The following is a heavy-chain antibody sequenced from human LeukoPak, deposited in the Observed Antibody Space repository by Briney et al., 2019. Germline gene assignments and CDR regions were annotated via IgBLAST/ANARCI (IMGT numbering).Heavy chain of an antibody. J-gene: IGHJ4*02. D-gene: IGHD1-26*01. Sequence: GGSLRLSCAASGFTFSSYGMHWVRQAPGKGLEWVAVISYDGSNKYYADSVKGRFTISRDNSKNTLYLQMNSLRAEDTAVYYCAKDKGELLPIDYWGQGTLVTVSS. CDR3: AKDKGELLPIDY. CDR2: ISYDGSNK. V-gene: IGHV3-30*18. CDR1: GFTFSSYG.